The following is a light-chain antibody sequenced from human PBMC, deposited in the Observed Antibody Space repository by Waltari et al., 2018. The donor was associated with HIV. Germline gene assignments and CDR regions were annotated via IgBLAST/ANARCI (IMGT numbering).Light chain of an antibody. V-gene: IGLV2-8*01. Sequence: QSALTQPPSASGSLGQSVTISCTGSSSDVGRYDYVSWYQQHPGKAPKLLIFGVNKRPSGVPGRFSGSKSGNTASLTVSGLQAEDEAEYSCSSYAGINPVIFGGGTTLTVL. CDR3: SSYAGINPVI. CDR2: GVN. CDR1: SSDVGRYDY. J-gene: IGLJ2*01.